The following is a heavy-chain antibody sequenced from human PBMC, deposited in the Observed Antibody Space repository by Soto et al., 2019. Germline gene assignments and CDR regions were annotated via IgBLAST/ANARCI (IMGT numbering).Heavy chain of an antibody. J-gene: IGHJ6*02. V-gene: IGHV1-18*01. Sequence: QVQLVQSGDEVRKPGSSVKVSCKASGYIFVNYGIAWVRQAPGQGLEWMGWISPYSGNTHYASKVQGRLTMTTDTSTSTAYMDLGSLTSDDTAVYYCARARMQLWPNYYDDGLDVWGQGTTVTVSS. CDR2: ISPYSGNT. D-gene: IGHD5-18*01. CDR1: GYIFVNYG. CDR3: ARARMQLWPNYYDDGLDV.